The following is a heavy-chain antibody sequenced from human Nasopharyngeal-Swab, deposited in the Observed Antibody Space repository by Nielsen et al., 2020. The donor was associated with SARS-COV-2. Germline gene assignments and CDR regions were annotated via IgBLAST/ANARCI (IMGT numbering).Heavy chain of an antibody. CDR2: INHSGST. D-gene: IGHD3-16*01. J-gene: IGHJ4*02. Sequence: SETLSLTCAVYGGSFSGYYWSWIRQPPGKGLEWIGEINHSGSTNYNLSLKSRVTISVDTSKNQFSLKLSSVTAADTAVYYCARGESYDYVWEKWGQGTLVTVSS. CDR1: GGSFSGYY. CDR3: ARGESYDYVWEK. V-gene: IGHV4-34*01.